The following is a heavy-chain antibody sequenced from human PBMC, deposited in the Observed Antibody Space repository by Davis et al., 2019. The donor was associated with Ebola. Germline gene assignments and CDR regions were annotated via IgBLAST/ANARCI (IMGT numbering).Heavy chain of an antibody. V-gene: IGHV1-8*02. J-gene: IGHJ4*02. Sequence: ASALVSCKPSGYTFTSYDINWVRQATGQGLEWMGWMNPNSGKTGYAQKFQGRVTMTRNTSISTAYMELTSLTSEDTAVYYCARVRHSGSGSYGYWGQGTLVTASS. CDR2: MNPNSGKT. CDR1: GYTFTSYD. CDR3: ARVRHSGSGSYGY. D-gene: IGHD3-10*01.